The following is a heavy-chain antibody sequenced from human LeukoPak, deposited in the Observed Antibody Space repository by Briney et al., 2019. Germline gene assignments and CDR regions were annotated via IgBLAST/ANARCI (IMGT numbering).Heavy chain of an antibody. CDR1: RYSFTSYW. V-gene: IGHV5-51*01. Sequence: GESLKISCKGSRYSFTSYWIGWVRQMPGKGLEWMGIIYPGDSDTRYSPSFQGQVTISADKSISTAYLQWSSLKASDTAMYYCARRIAAAGPRFDYWGQGTLVTVSS. D-gene: IGHD6-13*01. CDR2: IYPGDSDT. CDR3: ARRIAAAGPRFDY. J-gene: IGHJ4*02.